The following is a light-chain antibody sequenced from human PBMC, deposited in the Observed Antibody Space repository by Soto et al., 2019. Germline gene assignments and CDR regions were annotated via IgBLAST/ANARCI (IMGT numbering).Light chain of an antibody. CDR3: QQYDSYPRT. J-gene: IGKJ1*01. CDR1: QSISSW. Sequence: DIPMTQSPSTLSASVGDRVTITCRASQSISSWLAWYQQKPGKAPKLLIYDASGLESGVPSRFGGSGSGTEFTLTISSLQPDDFATYYCQQYDSYPRTFGQGTKVEF. CDR2: DAS. V-gene: IGKV1-5*01.